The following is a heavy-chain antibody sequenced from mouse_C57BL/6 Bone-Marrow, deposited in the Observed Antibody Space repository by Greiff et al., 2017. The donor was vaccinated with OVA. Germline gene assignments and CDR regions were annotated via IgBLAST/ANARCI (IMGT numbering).Heavy chain of an antibody. Sequence: EVMLVESGGGLVKPGGSLKLSCAASGFTFSSYAMSWVRQTPEKRLEWVATISDGGSYTYYPDNVKGRFTISRDNAKNNLYLQMSHLKSEDTAMYYCARLLLSYFDYWGQGTTLTVSS. CDR3: ARLLLSYFDY. D-gene: IGHD1-1*01. CDR2: ISDGGSYT. CDR1: GFTFSSYA. V-gene: IGHV5-4*03. J-gene: IGHJ2*01.